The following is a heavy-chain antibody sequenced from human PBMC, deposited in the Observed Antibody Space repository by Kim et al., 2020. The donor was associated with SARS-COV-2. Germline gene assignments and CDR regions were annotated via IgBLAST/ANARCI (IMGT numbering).Heavy chain of an antibody. CDR3: VRAIAAPGFA. Sequence: YADTVRGRITISRDDATNTLYLKMDSLRAEDTAVYYCVRAIAAPGFAWGQGTLVTVSS. J-gene: IGHJ5*02. V-gene: IGHV3-74*01. D-gene: IGHD6-13*01.